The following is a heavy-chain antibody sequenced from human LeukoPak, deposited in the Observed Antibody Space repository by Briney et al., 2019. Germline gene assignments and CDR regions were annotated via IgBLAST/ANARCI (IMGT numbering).Heavy chain of an antibody. D-gene: IGHD3-3*01. CDR2: IYYSGST. CDR1: GGSISSSSYY. V-gene: IGHV4-39*01. Sequence: SETLSLTCTVSGGSISSSSYYWGWIRQPPGKGLEWIGSIYYSGSTYYSPSLKSRVTISVDTSKNQFSLKLSSVTAADTAVYYCARHRVTIFGVVTYFDYWGQGTLVTVSS. CDR3: ARHRVTIFGVVTYFDY. J-gene: IGHJ4*02.